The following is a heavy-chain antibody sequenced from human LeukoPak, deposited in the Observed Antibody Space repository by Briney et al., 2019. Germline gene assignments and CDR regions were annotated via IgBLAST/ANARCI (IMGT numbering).Heavy chain of an antibody. D-gene: IGHD5-12*01. Sequence: PSETLSLTCTVSGGSVSSHYWYWIRQPPGKGLEWIGYTYVGGSTNYNPSLKSRVTISGDTSKNQLSLRLTSVTAADTAVYYCVGRVATWSMDVWGQGTTVTVSS. V-gene: IGHV4-59*02. J-gene: IGHJ6*02. CDR2: TYVGGST. CDR1: GGSVSSHY. CDR3: VGRVATWSMDV.